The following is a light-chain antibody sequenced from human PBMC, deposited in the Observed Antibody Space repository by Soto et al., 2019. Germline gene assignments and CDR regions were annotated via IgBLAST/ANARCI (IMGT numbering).Light chain of an antibody. CDR2: DAS. CDR1: QTVSSSS. CDR3: QQSGSSPVT. Sequence: EIVLAQSPGTLSLSPGESATLSCRASQTVSSSSLAWYQQKPGQAPRLLIYDASRRASGIPDRFSAGGSGKDFTFTISRLEPENFAVYYCQQSGSSPVTFGQGTKVEIK. J-gene: IGKJ2*01. V-gene: IGKV3-20*01.